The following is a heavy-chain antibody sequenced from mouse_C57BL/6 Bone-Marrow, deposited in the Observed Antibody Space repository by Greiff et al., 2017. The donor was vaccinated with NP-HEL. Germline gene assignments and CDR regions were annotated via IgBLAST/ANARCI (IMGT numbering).Heavy chain of an antibody. D-gene: IGHD1-1*01. J-gene: IGHJ2*01. Sequence: QVQLQQSGAELVKPGASVKLSCKASGYTFTSYWMHWVKQRPGQGLEWIGMIHPNSGSTNYNEKFKSKATLTVDKSSSTAYMQLSSLTSEDSAVYYCARRRDYYGSYYFDYWGQGTTLTVSS. V-gene: IGHV1-64*01. CDR3: ARRRDYYGSYYFDY. CDR2: IHPNSGST. CDR1: GYTFTSYW.